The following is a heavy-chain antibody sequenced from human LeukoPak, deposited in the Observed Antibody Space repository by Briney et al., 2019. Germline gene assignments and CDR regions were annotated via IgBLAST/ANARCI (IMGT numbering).Heavy chain of an antibody. CDR2: IYHSGNT. Sequence: PSETLSLTCAVSGGSIGTINLWWTWVRQPPGKGLEWIGEIYHSGNTDYNPSLKSRVTISIDKSKNQFSLNLSSVTAADTAVYYYARVRVTPNIAIDYWGQGTLVTVSS. D-gene: IGHD2/OR15-2a*01. CDR3: ARVRVTPNIAIDY. J-gene: IGHJ4*02. CDR1: GGSIGTINLW. V-gene: IGHV4-4*02.